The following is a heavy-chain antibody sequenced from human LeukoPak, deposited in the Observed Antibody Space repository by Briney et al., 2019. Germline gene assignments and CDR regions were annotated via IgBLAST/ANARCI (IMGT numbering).Heavy chain of an antibody. Sequence: SETLSLTCAVYGGSFSGYYWSWIRQPPGKGLEWIGEVNLQGSTNYNPSLMGRVAISVDTSENHISLQLTSVTAADTAVYYCAREGGPYRPLDYSGQGTLVTVSS. CDR2: VNLQGST. J-gene: IGHJ4*02. CDR3: AREGGPYRPLDY. V-gene: IGHV4-34*01. CDR1: GGSFSGYY.